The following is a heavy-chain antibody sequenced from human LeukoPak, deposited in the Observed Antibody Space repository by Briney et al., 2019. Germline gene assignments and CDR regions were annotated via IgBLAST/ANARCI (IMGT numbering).Heavy chain of an antibody. D-gene: IGHD2-2*01. Sequence: GSLRLSFTASGFTFSMFSMNWVRPAPGKGLEWVSSITSVSSYKYYADSVKGRFTISRDNAKNSLFLQMNSLRAEDTAIYYCARDPTADDYWGQGTLVTVSS. CDR3: ARDPTADDY. CDR2: ITSVSSYK. CDR1: GFTFSMFS. V-gene: IGHV3-21*01. J-gene: IGHJ4*02.